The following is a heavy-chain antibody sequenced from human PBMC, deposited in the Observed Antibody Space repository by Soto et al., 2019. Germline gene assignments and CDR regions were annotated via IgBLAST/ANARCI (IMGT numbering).Heavy chain of an antibody. Sequence: SETLSLTCTVSGGSISGYYWSWIRQSAGKGLEWIGRTQSSGSTNYNSSFKSRVTMSVDTSKNQISLKLSSVTAADTAVYYCARGTGSAAAGFDPWGQGTLVTVSS. CDR2: TQSSGST. CDR1: GGSISGYY. D-gene: IGHD6-13*01. CDR3: ARGTGSAAAGFDP. V-gene: IGHV4-4*07. J-gene: IGHJ5*02.